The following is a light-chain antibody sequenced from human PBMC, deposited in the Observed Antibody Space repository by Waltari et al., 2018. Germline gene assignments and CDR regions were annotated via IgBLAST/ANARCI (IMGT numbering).Light chain of an antibody. Sequence: DIVMTQSPDSLAVSLGERATINCKSSQRVLYPSYNKNFLAWYQQKPGQPPKLLIYWASTRESGVPDRFSGSGSGTDFTLTISSLQSEDVAVYYCQQYYSSPWTFGQGSKVEIK. CDR3: QQYYSSPWT. CDR2: WAS. CDR1: QRVLYPSYNKNF. J-gene: IGKJ1*01. V-gene: IGKV4-1*01.